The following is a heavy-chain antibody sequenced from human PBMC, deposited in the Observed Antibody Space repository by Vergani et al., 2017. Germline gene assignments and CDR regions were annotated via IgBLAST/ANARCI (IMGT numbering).Heavy chain of an antibody. CDR1: GYTFTSYG. V-gene: IGHV1-18*01. J-gene: IGHJ2*01. CDR3: ARSYYDFWSGYRTSYWYFDL. D-gene: IGHD3-3*01. CDR2: ISAYNGNT. Sequence: QVQLVQSGAEVKKPGASVKVSCKASGYTFTSYGISWVRQAPGQGLEWMGWISAYNGNTNYAQKLQGRVTMTTDTSTSTAYMELRSLRSDDTAVYYCARSYYDFWSGYRTSYWYFDLWGRSTLVTVSS.